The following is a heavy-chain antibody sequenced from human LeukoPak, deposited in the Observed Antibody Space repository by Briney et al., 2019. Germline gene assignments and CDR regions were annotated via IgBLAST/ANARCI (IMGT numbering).Heavy chain of an antibody. D-gene: IGHD4-23*01. CDR1: GYTSTSYG. CDR3: ASAPGYGGNSYFDY. CDR2: ISAYNGNT. V-gene: IGHV1-18*01. J-gene: IGHJ4*02. Sequence: SSGKVSCKASGYTSTSYGISWVRQAPGQGLDWMGWISAYNGNTNYAQKLQGRVTMTTNTSTSTAYMELRSLRSDDTAVYYCASAPGYGGNSYFDYWGQGTLVTVSS.